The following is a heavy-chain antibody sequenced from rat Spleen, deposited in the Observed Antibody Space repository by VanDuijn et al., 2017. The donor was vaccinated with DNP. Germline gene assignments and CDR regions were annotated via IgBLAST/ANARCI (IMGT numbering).Heavy chain of an antibody. CDR3: ARDWGSGYYLDY. Sequence: QVQLKESGPGLVQSSQTLSLTCTVGGFSLTSYNVHWVRQPPGKGLEWMGAIWNTGGTRYKSALKSRLSISKDTSQNQVFLQMNSLQTEDTATYYCARDWGSGYYLDYWGQGVMVTVSS. J-gene: IGHJ2*01. V-gene: IGHV2-41*01. CDR1: GFSLTSYN. CDR2: IWNTGGT. D-gene: IGHD4-3*01.